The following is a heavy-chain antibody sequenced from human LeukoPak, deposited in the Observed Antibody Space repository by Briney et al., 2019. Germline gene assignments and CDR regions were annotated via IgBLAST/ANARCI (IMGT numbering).Heavy chain of an antibody. CDR2: IYYSGST. CDR3: ARTLSAFDI. J-gene: IGHJ3*02. CDR1: GGSISGYY. Sequence: SETLSLTCTVSGGSISGYYWSWIRQPPGKGLEWIGYIYYSGSTNYNPSLKSQVTISVDTSKNQFSLKLSSVTAADTAVYYCARTLSAFDIWGQGTMVTVSS. V-gene: IGHV4-59*01.